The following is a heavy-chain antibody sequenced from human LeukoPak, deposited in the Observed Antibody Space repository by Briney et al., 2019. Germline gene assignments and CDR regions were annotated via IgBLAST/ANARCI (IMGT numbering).Heavy chain of an antibody. V-gene: IGHV4-59*08. CDR2: IYYSGST. CDR1: GGSITSYY. D-gene: IGHD3-10*01. J-gene: IGHJ5*02. CDR3: ARHTWEVRGVINWFDP. Sequence: SETLSLTCTVSGGSITSYYWSWIRQPPGKGLEWIGYIYYSGSTNYNPSLKSRVTMSVDTSKNQFSLKLSSVTAADTAVYYCARHTWEVRGVINWFDPWGQGTLVTVSS.